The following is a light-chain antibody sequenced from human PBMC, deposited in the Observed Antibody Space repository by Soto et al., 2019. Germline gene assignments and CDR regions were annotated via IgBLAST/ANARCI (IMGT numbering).Light chain of an antibody. CDR3: LQDYNYPWT. Sequence: AIQMTQSPSSLSASVGDRVTITCRASQGIRRDLGWYQQKPGKAPKLLIYATYSLHSGVPSRYSGSGSGTDFILTISSLQPEDFATYYCLQDYNYPWTFGQGTKVEIK. CDR2: ATY. J-gene: IGKJ1*01. CDR1: QGIRRD. V-gene: IGKV1-6*01.